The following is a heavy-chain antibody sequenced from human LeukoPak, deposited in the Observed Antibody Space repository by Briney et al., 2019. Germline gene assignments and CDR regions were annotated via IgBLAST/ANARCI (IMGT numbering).Heavy chain of an antibody. CDR2: INHSGST. CDR1: GGSFSGYY. Sequence: KPSETLSLTCAVYGGSFSGYYWSWIRQSSGKGLEWIGEINHSGSTNYNPSLKSPVTISVDTSKNQFSLKLNSVTAADTAVYYCARGPDYYDSSGNYFFDYWGQGTLVTVSS. CDR3: ARGPDYYDSSGNYFFDY. J-gene: IGHJ4*02. D-gene: IGHD3-22*01. V-gene: IGHV4-34*01.